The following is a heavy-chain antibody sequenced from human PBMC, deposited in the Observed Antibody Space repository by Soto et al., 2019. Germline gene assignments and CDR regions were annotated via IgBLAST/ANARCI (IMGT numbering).Heavy chain of an antibody. J-gene: IGHJ4*02. V-gene: IGHV1-2*04. D-gene: IGHD5-12*01. Sequence: ASVKVSCKASGYTFTGYYMHWVRQAPGQGLERMGWINPNSGGTNYAQKFQGWVTMTRDTSISTAYMELSRLRSDDTAVYYCARPVAEPAVYDYSGRGTPVTVSS. CDR2: INPNSGGT. CDR3: ARPVAEPAVYDY. CDR1: GYTFTGYY.